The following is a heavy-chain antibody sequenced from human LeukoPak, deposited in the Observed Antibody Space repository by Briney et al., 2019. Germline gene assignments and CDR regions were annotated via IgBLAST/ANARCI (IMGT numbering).Heavy chain of an antibody. CDR3: ARAHYYYGSGGGFDI. CDR2: INPSGGST. D-gene: IGHD3-10*01. Sequence: ASVKVSCKASGGTFSSYAISWVRQAPGQGLEWMGIINPSGGSTSYAQKFQGRVTMTRDTSTSTVYMELSSLRSEDTAVYYCARAHYYYGSGGGFDIWGQGTMVTVSS. J-gene: IGHJ3*02. V-gene: IGHV1-46*01. CDR1: GGTFSSYA.